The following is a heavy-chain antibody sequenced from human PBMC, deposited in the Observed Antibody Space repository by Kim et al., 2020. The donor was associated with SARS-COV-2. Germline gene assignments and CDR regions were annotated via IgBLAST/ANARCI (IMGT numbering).Heavy chain of an antibody. CDR3: ARKGYGSGRFDY. CDR2: INHSGST. Sequence: SETLSLTCAVYGGSFSGYYWSWIRQPPGKGLEWIGEINHSGSTNYNPSLKSRVTISVDTSKNQFSLKLSSVTAADTAVYYCARKGYGSGRFDYWGQGTLV. J-gene: IGHJ4*02. CDR1: GGSFSGYY. D-gene: IGHD3-10*01. V-gene: IGHV4-34*01.